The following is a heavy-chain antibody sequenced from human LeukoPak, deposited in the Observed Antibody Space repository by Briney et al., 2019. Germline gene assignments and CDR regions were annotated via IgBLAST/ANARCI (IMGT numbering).Heavy chain of an antibody. J-gene: IGHJ4*02. Sequence: ASVKVSCKASGGTFSSYAISWVRQAPGQGLEWMGGIIPIFGTANYAQKFQGRVTITADESTSTAYMELSSLRSEDTAVYYCARDLGYGDYPGYWGQGTLVTVSS. CDR2: IIPIFGTA. CDR1: GGTFSSYA. V-gene: IGHV1-69*13. D-gene: IGHD4-17*01. CDR3: ARDLGYGDYPGY.